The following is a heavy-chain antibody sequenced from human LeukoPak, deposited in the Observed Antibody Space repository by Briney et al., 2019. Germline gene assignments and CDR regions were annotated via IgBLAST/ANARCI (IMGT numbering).Heavy chain of an antibody. CDR2: IYTSGST. J-gene: IGHJ6*03. D-gene: IGHD6-19*01. CDR3: ARESAVAGYWAYYYYYMDV. Sequence: LETLSLTCTVSGGSISSYYWSWIRQPAGKGLEWIGRIYTSGSTNYNPSLKSRVTMSVDTSKNQFSLKLSSVTAADTAVYYCARESAVAGYWAYYYYYMDVWGKGTTATVSS. CDR1: GGSISSYY. V-gene: IGHV4-4*07.